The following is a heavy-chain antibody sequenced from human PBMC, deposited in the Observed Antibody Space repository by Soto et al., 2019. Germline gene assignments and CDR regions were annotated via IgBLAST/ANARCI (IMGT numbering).Heavy chain of an antibody. Sequence: PEGSLRLSCAASGFSFTNFAMSWVRQAPGKGLEWVAGIGASGDITWYADSVKGRLSISRDNSKNTLYLQLNSLRFEDTAGYYCAKDDFTDRGDDFFDYWGQATMDTLSS. CDR2: IGASGDIT. J-gene: IGHJ4*02. D-gene: IGHD2-21*02. CDR3: AKDDFTDRGDDFFDY. V-gene: IGHV3-23*01. CDR1: GFSFTNFA.